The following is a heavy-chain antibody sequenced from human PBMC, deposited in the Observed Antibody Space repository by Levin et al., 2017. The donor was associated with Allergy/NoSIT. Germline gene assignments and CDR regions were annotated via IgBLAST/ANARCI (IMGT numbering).Heavy chain of an antibody. CDR2: MNPNSGNT. V-gene: IGHV1-8*01. CDR3: ARANIQDYDFWSGYYTGNWFDP. J-gene: IGHJ5*02. Sequence: ASVKVSCKASGYTFTSYDINWVRQATGQGLEWMGWMNPNSGNTGYAQKFQGRVTMTRNTSISTAYMELSSLRSEDTAVYYCARANIQDYDFWSGYYTGNWFDPWGQGTLVTVSS. D-gene: IGHD3-3*01. CDR1: GYTFTSYD.